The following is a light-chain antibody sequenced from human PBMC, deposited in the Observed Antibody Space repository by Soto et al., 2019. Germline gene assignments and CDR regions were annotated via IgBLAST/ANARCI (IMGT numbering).Light chain of an antibody. J-gene: IGLJ1*01. V-gene: IGLV2-14*01. CDR1: SSDIGYYNY. Sequence: QSALPQPASVSGSPGQSITISCTGTSSDIGYYNYVSWYQHHPGKAPKLIIYEVSNRPSGVSNRFSGSKSGNTASLIISGLQAEDEADYYCTSYTLTSTLHVFGTGTKVTVL. CDR3: TSYTLTSTLHV. CDR2: EVS.